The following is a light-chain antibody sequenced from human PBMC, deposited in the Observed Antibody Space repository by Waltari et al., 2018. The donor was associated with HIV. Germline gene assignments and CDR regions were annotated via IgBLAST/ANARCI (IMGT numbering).Light chain of an antibody. CDR2: GHN. V-gene: IGLV1-44*01. J-gene: IGLJ2*01. CDR3: ASWDDSLNGPV. CDR1: TSNIGSNT. Sequence: QSVLTQPPSTSGTPGQRVTLSCSGGTSNIGSNTVSWSHQLPGTATKGLIYGHNQRPSGLPHRCSGSQSGTSSSLAIGGLQSEDEADYYCASWDDSLNGPVFGGGTTLTVL.